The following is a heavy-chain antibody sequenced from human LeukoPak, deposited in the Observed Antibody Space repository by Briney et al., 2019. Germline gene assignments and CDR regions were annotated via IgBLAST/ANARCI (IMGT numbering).Heavy chain of an antibody. CDR2: INPSGDST. D-gene: IGHD3-22*01. V-gene: IGHV1-46*01. J-gene: IGHJ4*02. CDR3: ARDRGRYYYDSSGYFPDY. CDR1: GYTFTSYY. Sequence: GASVKVSCKASGYTFTSYYMHWVRQAPGQGLEWMGIINPSGDSTSYAQKFQGRVTMTRDTSTSTVYMELSSLRSEDTAVYYCARDRGRYYYDSSGYFPDYWGQGTLVTVSS.